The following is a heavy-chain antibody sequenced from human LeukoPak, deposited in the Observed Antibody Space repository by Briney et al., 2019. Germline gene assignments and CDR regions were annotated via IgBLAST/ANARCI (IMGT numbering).Heavy chain of an antibody. CDR2: IYYSGST. D-gene: IGHD3-3*01. CDR3: ARDPSIFGVVNYAFDI. CDR1: GGSISSYY. V-gene: IGHV4-59*01. J-gene: IGHJ3*02. Sequence: PSETLSLTCTVSGGSISSYYWSWIRQPPGKGLEWIGYIYYSGSTGYNPSLKSRVTISVDTSKNQFSLRLSSVTAADTAVYYCARDPSIFGVVNYAFDIWGQGKMVTVSS.